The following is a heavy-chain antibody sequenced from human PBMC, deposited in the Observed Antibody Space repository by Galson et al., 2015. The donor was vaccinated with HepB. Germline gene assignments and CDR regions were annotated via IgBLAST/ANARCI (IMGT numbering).Heavy chain of an antibody. V-gene: IGHV3-30*03. Sequence: SLRLSCAASGFTFGNYDMHWVRQAPGKGLEWVAFISYDGGHKNCRDSVKGRFTISRDNSKNTLSLQLNSLRIEDTALYYCAREPGSMLYFDYWGQGTLVAVSS. CDR1: GFTFGNYD. CDR3: AREPGSMLYFDY. D-gene: IGHD1-14*01. CDR2: ISYDGGHK. J-gene: IGHJ4*02.